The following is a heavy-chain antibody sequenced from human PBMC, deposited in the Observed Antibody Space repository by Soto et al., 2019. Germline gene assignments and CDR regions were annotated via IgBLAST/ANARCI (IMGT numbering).Heavy chain of an antibody. D-gene: IGHD2-15*01. CDR3: AKETYSGPLDY. CDR1: GLTFSSYG. V-gene: IGHV3-30*18. Sequence: QVQLVESGGGVVQPGRSLRLSCAASGLTFSSYGMHWVRQAPGKGLEWVAVISYDGSNKYYADSVKGRFTISRDNSKNTLYLQMTSLRAEDTAVYYCAKETYSGPLDYWGQGTLVTVSS. CDR2: ISYDGSNK. J-gene: IGHJ4*02.